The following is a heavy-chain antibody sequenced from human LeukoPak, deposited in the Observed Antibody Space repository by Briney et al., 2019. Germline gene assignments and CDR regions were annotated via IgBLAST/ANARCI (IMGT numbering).Heavy chain of an antibody. J-gene: IGHJ4*02. Sequence: SETLSLTCTVSGGSISSYYWSWIRQPPGKGLEWIGYTYYSGSTNYNPSLKSRVTISVDTSKNQFSLKLSPVTAADTAVYYCARGSIVGATFDYFDYWGQGTLVTVSS. CDR3: ARGSIVGATFDYFDY. CDR2: TYYSGST. CDR1: GGSISSYY. D-gene: IGHD1-26*01. V-gene: IGHV4-59*01.